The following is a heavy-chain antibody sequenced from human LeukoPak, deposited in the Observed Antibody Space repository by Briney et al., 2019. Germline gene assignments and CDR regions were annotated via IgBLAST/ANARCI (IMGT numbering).Heavy chain of an antibody. CDR2: IKQDGSEK. V-gene: IGHV3-7*01. D-gene: IGHD6-19*01. CDR3: GRSVQSGFDP. J-gene: IGHJ5*02. CDR1: GFTFSNYW. Sequence: GGSLRLSCAASGFTFSNYWMSWVRQAPGKGLEGVANIKQDGSEKYYVDSVKGRFTISRDNAKNSLYLQMNSLRAEDTAEYCCGRSVQSGFDPWGQGTLVTVAS.